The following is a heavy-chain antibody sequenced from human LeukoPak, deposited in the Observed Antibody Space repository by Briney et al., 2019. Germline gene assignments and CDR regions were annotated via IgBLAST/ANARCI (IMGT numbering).Heavy chain of an antibody. V-gene: IGHV1-2*06. CDR1: GYTFTGYY. CDR2: INPNSGGT. D-gene: IGHD3-22*01. CDR3: ARDDYSSGYYLDY. J-gene: IGHJ4*02. Sequence: GASVKVSCKASGYTFTGYYMHWVRQAPGQGLEWMGRINPNSGGTNYAQKFQGRVTTTRDTSISTAYMELSRLRSDDTAVYYCARDDYSSGYYLDYWGQGTLVTVSS.